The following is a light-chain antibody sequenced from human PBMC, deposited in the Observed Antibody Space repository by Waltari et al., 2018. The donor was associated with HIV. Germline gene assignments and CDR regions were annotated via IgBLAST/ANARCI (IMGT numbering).Light chain of an antibody. Sequence: DIQMTQSPSSLPASVGDRTTITCRASQSISSYLNWYQQKPGRVPELLIYAASSLQTGVPSRFSASGFGTDFTLTINSLQPEDFASYFCLQTYSSPWTFGQGTKV. J-gene: IGKJ1*01. CDR1: QSISSY. V-gene: IGKV1-39*01. CDR2: AAS. CDR3: LQTYSSPWT.